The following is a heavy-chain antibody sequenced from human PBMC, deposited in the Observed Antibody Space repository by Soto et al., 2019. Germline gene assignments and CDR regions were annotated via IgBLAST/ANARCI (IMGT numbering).Heavy chain of an antibody. Sequence: QVQLQESGPGLVKPSQTLSLTCTVSGGSISSGGYYWSWIRQHPGKGLEWIGYIYYSGSTYYNPSLNSRVTISVDTSKSQFSLKLSSVTAADTAVYYCARVDFWSGSFDYWGQGTLVTGSS. CDR1: GGSISSGGYY. CDR2: IYYSGST. V-gene: IGHV4-31*03. D-gene: IGHD3-3*01. J-gene: IGHJ4*02. CDR3: ARVDFWSGSFDY.